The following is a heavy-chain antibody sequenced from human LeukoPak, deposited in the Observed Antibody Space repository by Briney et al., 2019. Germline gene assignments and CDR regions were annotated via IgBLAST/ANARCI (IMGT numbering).Heavy chain of an antibody. CDR1: GFTFSSYS. Sequence: PGGSLRLSCAASGFTFSSYSMNWVRQAPGKGLEWVSSISSSNSYIYYADSVKGGFTISRENARTSLYLQMNSLRAEDTAVYYCARVGLWGYDFWSGYFTSGYFDYWGQGTLVTVSS. CDR2: ISSSNSYI. J-gene: IGHJ4*02. V-gene: IGHV3-21*01. CDR3: ARVGLWGYDFWSGYFTSGYFDY. D-gene: IGHD3-3*01.